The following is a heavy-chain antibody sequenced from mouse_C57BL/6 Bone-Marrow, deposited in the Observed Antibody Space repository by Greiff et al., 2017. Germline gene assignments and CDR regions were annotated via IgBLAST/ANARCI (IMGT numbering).Heavy chain of an antibody. CDR2: ISNLAYSI. CDR1: GFTFSDYG. J-gene: IGHJ4*01. D-gene: IGHD2-1*01. CDR3: ARHPPYGNYDAMVY. V-gene: IGHV5-15*01. Sequence: EVQVVESGGGLVQPGGSLKLSCAASGFTFSDYGMAWVRQAPRKGPEWVAFISNLAYSIYYADTVTGRFTISRENAKNTLYLEMSSLRSEDTAMYYCARHPPYGNYDAMVYWGQGTSVTVSS.